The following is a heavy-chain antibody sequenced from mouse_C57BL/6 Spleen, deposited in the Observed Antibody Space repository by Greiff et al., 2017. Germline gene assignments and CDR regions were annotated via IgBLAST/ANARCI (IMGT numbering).Heavy chain of an antibody. CDR3: AREGIGSGYAMDY. CDR1: GFTFSSYA. V-gene: IGHV5-4*01. Sequence: EVQRVESGGGLVKPGGSLKLSCAASGFTFSSYAMSWVRQTPEKRLEWVATISDGGSYTYYPDNVKGRFTISRDNAKNNLYLQMSNLKSEDTAMYYCAREGIGSGYAMDYWGQGTSVTVSS. CDR2: ISDGGSYT. D-gene: IGHD3-2*02. J-gene: IGHJ4*01.